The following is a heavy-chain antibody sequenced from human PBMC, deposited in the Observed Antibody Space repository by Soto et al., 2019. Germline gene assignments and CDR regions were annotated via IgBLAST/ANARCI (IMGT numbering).Heavy chain of an antibody. J-gene: IGHJ4*02. CDR3: ARATGTLRSRNCDY. D-gene: IGHD1-1*01. CDR2: IYHTGST. Sequence: PSVTLSLTCSVSGGSISTVGHYWTWIRQPPGKGLEWIGSIYHTGSTYYSKSLRSRLTMSVDTSKSQFSLRLSSVTAADTAVYYCARATGTLRSRNCDYWGQGSLVTVSS. V-gene: IGHV4-31*03. CDR1: GGSISTVGHY.